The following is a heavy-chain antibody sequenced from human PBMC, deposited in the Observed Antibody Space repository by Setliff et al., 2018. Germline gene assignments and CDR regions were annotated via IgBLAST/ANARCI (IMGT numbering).Heavy chain of an antibody. CDR1: GFTFSRYA. CDR2: ISASSANI. Sequence: GSLRLSCAASGFTFSRYAMNWVRQTPGKGLEWVSYISASSANIQYADSVKGRFTISRDNAKNSLYLQMNSLRAEDTAVYYCEGRAVADRGFDIWGQGTTVTVSS. J-gene: IGHJ3*02. D-gene: IGHD6-19*01. CDR3: EGRAVADRGFDI. V-gene: IGHV3-21*05.